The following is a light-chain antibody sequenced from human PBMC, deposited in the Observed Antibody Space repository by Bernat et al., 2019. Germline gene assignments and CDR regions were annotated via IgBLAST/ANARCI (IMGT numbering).Light chain of an antibody. Sequence: QSALTQPASVSGSPVQSITIPCTGTSSDVGAYNYVSWYQQHPVKAPKLMISDVSNRPSGVSNRFSGTKSGNTASLTIAGLQAEDEADYYCYSWTTRHVYVFAPGTQVTVL. V-gene: IGLV2-14*03. CDR1: SSDVGAYNY. CDR2: DVS. J-gene: IGLJ1*01. CDR3: YSWTTRHVYV.